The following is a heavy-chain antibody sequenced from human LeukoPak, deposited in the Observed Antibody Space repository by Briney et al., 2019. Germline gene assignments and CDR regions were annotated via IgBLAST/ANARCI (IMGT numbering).Heavy chain of an antibody. Sequence: GGSLRLSCAASGFTFSSYSMNWVRQAPGKGLEWVSSISSSSSYIYYADSVKGRFTISRDDAKNSLYLQMNSLRAEDTAVYYCARTNSSGWLADYYYYYGMDVWGQGTTVTVSS. V-gene: IGHV3-21*01. CDR2: ISSSSSYI. CDR1: GFTFSSYS. D-gene: IGHD6-19*01. J-gene: IGHJ6*02. CDR3: ARTNSSGWLADYYYYYGMDV.